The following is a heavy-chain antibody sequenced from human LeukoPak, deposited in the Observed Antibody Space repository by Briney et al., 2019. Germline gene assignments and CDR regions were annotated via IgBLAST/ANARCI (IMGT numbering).Heavy chain of an antibody. CDR3: TRIFYYGTRGYYPDF. Sequence: SGGSLRLSCVVSGFTFSSYSINWVRQAPGKGLEWIGRSKNKDYAYSTVYAASVKGRFTFSRDDPKNSLYLQMNSLTTEDTAVYYCTRIFYYGTRGYYPDFWGQGTLVTVSS. CDR1: GFTFSSYS. CDR2: SKNKDYAYST. J-gene: IGHJ4*02. V-gene: IGHV3-72*01. D-gene: IGHD3-22*01.